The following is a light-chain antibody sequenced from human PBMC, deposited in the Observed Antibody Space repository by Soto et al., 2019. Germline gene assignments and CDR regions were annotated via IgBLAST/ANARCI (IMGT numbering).Light chain of an antibody. J-gene: IGKJ1*01. V-gene: IGKV3-15*01. CDR3: HEYNTWPWT. Sequence: ETVMKQSPATLSVSPGEKATPSCRTSQGLNRNLAWYQQKLGQAPRVLIYGASTRATGIPARFSGSGSGTEFILTISSLQSEDFAVYYCHEYNTWPWTFGQGTKVDIK. CDR2: GAS. CDR1: QGLNRN.